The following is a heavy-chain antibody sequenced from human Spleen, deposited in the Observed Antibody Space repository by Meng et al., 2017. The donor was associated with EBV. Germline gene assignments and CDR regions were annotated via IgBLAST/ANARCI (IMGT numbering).Heavy chain of an antibody. Sequence: QGQLGQLWAEGKKPGSSVKVSCKTSGGTFRSDAVSWVRQAPGQVLEWMGGLIPMSDAPHYAQKFQDRVRITADESTSTHYMDLSGLRSEDTAVYYCASESGRGFTPDYWGQGTLVTVSS. D-gene: IGHD3-10*01. CDR3: ASESGRGFTPDY. V-gene: IGHV1-69*01. CDR1: GGTFRSDA. CDR2: LIPMSDAP. J-gene: IGHJ4*02.